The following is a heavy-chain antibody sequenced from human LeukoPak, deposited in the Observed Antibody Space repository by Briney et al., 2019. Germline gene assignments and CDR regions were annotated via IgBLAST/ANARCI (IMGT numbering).Heavy chain of an antibody. J-gene: IGHJ4*02. CDR1: GGSFSGYY. CDR3: ARGIYGDYYPL. V-gene: IGHV4-34*01. CDR2: INHSGST. Sequence: SETLSLTCAVYGGSFSGYYWSWIRQPPGKGLEWIGEINHSGSTNYNPSLKSRVTISADTSKNQFSLKLSSVTAADTAVYYCARGIYGDYYPLWGQGTLVTVSS. D-gene: IGHD4-17*01.